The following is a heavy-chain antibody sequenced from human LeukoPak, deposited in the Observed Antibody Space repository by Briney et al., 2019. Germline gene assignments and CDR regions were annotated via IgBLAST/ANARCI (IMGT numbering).Heavy chain of an antibody. CDR3: ARDRGGLRYYGSGSYPYYFDY. J-gene: IGHJ4*02. CDR1: GFTFSSYA. CDR2: ISYDGSNK. Sequence: GGSLRLSCAASGFTFSSYAMHWVRQAPGKGLEWVAVISYDGSNKYYADSVKGRFTISRDNSKNTLYLQMNSLRAEDTAVYYCARDRGGLRYYGSGSYPYYFDYWGQGTLVTVSS. D-gene: IGHD3-10*01. V-gene: IGHV3-30-3*01.